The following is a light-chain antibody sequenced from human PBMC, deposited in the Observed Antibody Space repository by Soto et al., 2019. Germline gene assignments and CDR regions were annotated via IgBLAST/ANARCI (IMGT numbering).Light chain of an antibody. CDR3: QQYNSYWT. Sequence: LTMTQSPSTLSASVGDRVTITCRASQSISSWLAWYQQKPGKAPKLLIYDASSLESGVPSRFSGSGSGTEFTLTISSLQPDDFATYYCQQYNSYWTFGHGTKV. V-gene: IGKV1-5*01. J-gene: IGKJ1*01. CDR2: DAS. CDR1: QSISSW.